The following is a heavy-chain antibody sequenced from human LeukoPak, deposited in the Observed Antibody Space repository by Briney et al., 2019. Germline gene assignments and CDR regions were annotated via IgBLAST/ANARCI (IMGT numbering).Heavy chain of an antibody. CDR2: MYLDGRT. V-gene: IGHV4-4*02. J-gene: IGHJ4*02. D-gene: IGHD6-19*01. Sequence: NPSETLSLTCAVSGGSISSLNLWSWLRQPPGKGLKWVGEMYLDGRTNFHPSVRGRVTIFIDKPKNQLSLQLTSVTAADTAVYYCAGLEGRYSTDWFYFFDYWGQGALVTVSS. CDR3: AGLEGRYSTDWFYFFDY. CDR1: GGSISSLNL.